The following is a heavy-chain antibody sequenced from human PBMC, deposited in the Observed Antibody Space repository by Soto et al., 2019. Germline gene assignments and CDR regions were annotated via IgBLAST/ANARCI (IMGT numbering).Heavy chain of an antibody. D-gene: IGHD6-19*01. J-gene: IGHJ3*02. CDR2: IYYSGST. Sequence: QLQLQESGPGLVKPSETLSLTCTVSGGSISSSGYYWGWIRQPPGKGLEWIGSIYYSGSTYYNPSLKSRVTISVDTSKNQFSLKLSSVTAADTAVYYCARDFLGGLSSGWYDAFDIWGQGTMVTVSS. V-gene: IGHV4-39*02. CDR1: GGSISSSGYY. CDR3: ARDFLGGLSSGWYDAFDI.